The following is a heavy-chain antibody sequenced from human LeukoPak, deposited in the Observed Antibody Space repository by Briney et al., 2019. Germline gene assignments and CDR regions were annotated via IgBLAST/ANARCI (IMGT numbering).Heavy chain of an antibody. CDR1: GYSFTSYW. J-gene: IGHJ4*02. Sequence: GESLKISCKGSGYSFTSYWIGWVRQMPGKGLEWMGLIYPGDSDTRYSPSFQGQVTISADKSISTAYLQWSSLKASDTAMYYCARHSAYGSGSYYNAGIDYWGQGTLVTVSS. CDR3: ARHSAYGSGSYYNAGIDY. CDR2: IYPGDSDT. V-gene: IGHV5-51*01. D-gene: IGHD3-10*01.